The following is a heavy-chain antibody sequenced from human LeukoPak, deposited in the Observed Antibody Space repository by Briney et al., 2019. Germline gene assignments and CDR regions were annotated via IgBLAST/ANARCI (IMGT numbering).Heavy chain of an antibody. Sequence: PGASLRLSCAASGFTFSSFAMSWVRQAPGKGLEWVGRIKSKTDGGTTDFAAPVKDRFTISRDDSKNTLYLQMNSLETEDTAVYYCTTSPYGDRYQNVLDVWGQGTTVTVSS. V-gene: IGHV3-15*01. CDR3: TTSPYGDRYQNVLDV. J-gene: IGHJ6*02. D-gene: IGHD4-17*01. CDR2: IKSKTDGGTT. CDR1: GFTFSSFA.